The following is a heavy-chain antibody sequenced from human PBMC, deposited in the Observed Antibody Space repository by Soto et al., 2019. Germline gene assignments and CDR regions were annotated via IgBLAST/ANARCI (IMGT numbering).Heavy chain of an antibody. D-gene: IGHD3-10*01. V-gene: IGHV4-59*01. J-gene: IGHJ3*02. CDR1: AGSLRRYY. CDR2: IYYSGST. CDR3: ARVWGGAFDI. Sequence: SETLSHTCTVSAGSLRRYYWSWIRQPPGKGLEWIGYIYYSGSTNYNPSLKSRVTISVDTSKNQFSLKLSSVTAADTAVYYCARVWGGAFDIWCQGTMVT.